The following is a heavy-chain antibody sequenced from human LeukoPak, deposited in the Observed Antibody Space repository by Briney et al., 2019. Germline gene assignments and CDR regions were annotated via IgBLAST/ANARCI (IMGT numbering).Heavy chain of an antibody. CDR3: ARQHYFFDISGYYEDY. Sequence: PSETLSLTRNVSGGSLGDDSYYWGWIRQSPGKGLEWIGSIYYRGTTLYTPSLKNRVTISVDTSKNQFSLRLSSVTAADTAVYYCARQHYFFDISGYYEDYWGQGTLVIVPS. V-gene: IGHV4-39*01. D-gene: IGHD3-22*01. CDR1: GGSLGDDSYY. CDR2: IYYRGTT. J-gene: IGHJ4*02.